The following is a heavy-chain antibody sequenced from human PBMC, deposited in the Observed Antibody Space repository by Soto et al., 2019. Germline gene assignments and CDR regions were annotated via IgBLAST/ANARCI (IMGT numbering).Heavy chain of an antibody. CDR3: ARGVDYSNLDY. V-gene: IGHV4-30-4*08. D-gene: IGHD4-4*01. CDR1: GGSISSSSYY. CDR2: IYYTGST. Sequence: PSETLSLTCTVSGGSISSSSYYWGWIRQPPGKGLEWIGYIYYTGSTYYSPSLKSRATLSVDTSNNQFSLKLTSVTAADTAVYYCARGVDYSNLDYWGQGALVTVSS. J-gene: IGHJ4*02.